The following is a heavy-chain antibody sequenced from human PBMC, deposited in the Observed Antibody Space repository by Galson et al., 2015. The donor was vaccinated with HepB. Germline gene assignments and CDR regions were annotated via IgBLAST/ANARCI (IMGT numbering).Heavy chain of an antibody. CDR2: ISYDGSNK. Sequence: SLRLSCAASGFTFSSYGMHWVRQAPGKGLEWVAVISYDGSNKYYADSVKGRFTISRDNSKNTLYLQMNSLRAEDTAVYYCAKDGYYYDSSGYYQYYFDYWGQGTLVTVSS. CDR1: GFTFSSYG. CDR3: AKDGYYYDSSGYYQYYFDY. V-gene: IGHV3-30*18. J-gene: IGHJ4*02. D-gene: IGHD3-22*01.